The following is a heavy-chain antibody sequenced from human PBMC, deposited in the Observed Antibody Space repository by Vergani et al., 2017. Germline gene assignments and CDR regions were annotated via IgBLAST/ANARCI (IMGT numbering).Heavy chain of an antibody. CDR3: ARNLRWSPFDY. Sequence: QITLKESGPTLVKPTQTLTLTCTFSGFSLSTSGVGVGWIRQPPGKALEWLAHIFSNDEKSYSTSLKSRLTIAKDTSKSQVVLTMTNMDPVDTATYYCARNLRWSPFDYWGQGTLVTVSS. CDR2: IFSNDEK. V-gene: IGHV2-26*01. D-gene: IGHD4-23*01. J-gene: IGHJ4*02. CDR1: GFSLSTSGVG.